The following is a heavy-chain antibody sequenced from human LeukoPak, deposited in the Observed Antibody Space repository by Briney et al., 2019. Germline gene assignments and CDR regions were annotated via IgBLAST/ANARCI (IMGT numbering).Heavy chain of an antibody. CDR1: GFTVSSNY. CDR3: ARDLTGDAYFDY. D-gene: IGHD7-27*01. CDR2: IYSGGST. J-gene: IGHJ4*02. V-gene: IGHV3-66*01. Sequence: GGSLRLSCEVSGFTVSSNYMTWVRQAPGKGLEWGSIIYSGGSTYYADSVKGRFAISRDNSKNTLYLQMNSLRAEDTAVFYCARDLTGDAYFDYWGQGTLVTVSS.